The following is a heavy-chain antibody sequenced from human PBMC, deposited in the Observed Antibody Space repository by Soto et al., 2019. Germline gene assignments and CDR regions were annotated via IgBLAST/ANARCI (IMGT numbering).Heavy chain of an antibody. Sequence: QVQLVESGGGVVQPGRSLRLSCAASGFTFSSYGMHWVRQAPGKGLEWVAVISYDGSNKYYADSVKGRFTISRDNSKNTLYLQMDRLRAEDKALYYCAKPPGELLYFLVHYYYYMDVWGKGTTVTVSS. J-gene: IGHJ6*03. D-gene: IGHD3-10*01. CDR1: GFTFSSYG. V-gene: IGHV3-30*18. CDR2: ISYDGSNK. CDR3: AKPPGELLYFLVHYYYYMDV.